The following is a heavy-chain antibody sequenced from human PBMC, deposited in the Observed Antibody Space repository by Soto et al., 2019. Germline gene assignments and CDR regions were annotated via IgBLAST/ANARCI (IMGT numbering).Heavy chain of an antibody. V-gene: IGHV3-15*01. CDR1: GFTFSNAW. D-gene: IGHD2-15*01. Sequence: EVQLVESGGGLVKPGGSLRLSRAASGFTFSNAWMSWVRQAPGKGLEWVGRIKSKTDGGTTDYAAPVKGRFTISRDDSKNTLYLQMNSLKTEDTAVYYCTTVVAAKGYYYYYYYMDVWGKGTTVTVSS. J-gene: IGHJ6*03. CDR2: IKSKTDGGTT. CDR3: TTVVAAKGYYYYYYYMDV.